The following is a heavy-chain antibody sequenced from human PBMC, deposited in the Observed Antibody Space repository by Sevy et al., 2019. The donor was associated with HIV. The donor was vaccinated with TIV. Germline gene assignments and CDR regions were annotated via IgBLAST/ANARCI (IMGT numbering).Heavy chain of an antibody. CDR1: GGSISSYY. Sequence: SETLSLTCTVSGGSISSYYWSLIRQPPGKGLEWIGYIYYSGSTNYNPSLKSRVTISVDTSKNQFSLKLSSVTAADTAVYYCARVGAGYSSGWYGGYFDYWGQGTLVTVSS. J-gene: IGHJ4*02. CDR2: IYYSGST. CDR3: ARVGAGYSSGWYGGYFDY. V-gene: IGHV4-59*01. D-gene: IGHD6-19*01.